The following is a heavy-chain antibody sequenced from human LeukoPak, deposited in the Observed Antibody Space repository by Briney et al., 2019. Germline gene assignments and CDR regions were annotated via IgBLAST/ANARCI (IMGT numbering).Heavy chain of an antibody. V-gene: IGHV3-11*04. CDR2: ISSSGSTI. J-gene: IGHJ6*03. D-gene: IGHD3-10*01. CDR1: GFTFSDYY. Sequence: PGGSLRLSCAASGFTFSDYYTSWIRQAPGKGLEWVSYISSSGSTIYYADSVKGRFTISRDNAKNSLYLQMNSLRAEDTAVYYCARDRGGPYYYYMDVRGKGTTVTVSS. CDR3: ARDRGGPYYYYMDV.